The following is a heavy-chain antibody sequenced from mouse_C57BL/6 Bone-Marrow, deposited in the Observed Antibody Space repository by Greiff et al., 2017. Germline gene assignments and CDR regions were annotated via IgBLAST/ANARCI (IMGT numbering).Heavy chain of an antibody. CDR3: ARSRWLLLWFAY. Sequence: LQESGAELAKPGASVTLSCKASGYTFTSYWMHWVKQRPGQGLEWIGYINPSSGYTKYNQKFKDKATLTAAKSSSTAYMQLSSLTYEDDAVYYCARSRWLLLWFAYWGQGTLVTVSA. D-gene: IGHD2-3*01. CDR1: GYTFTSYW. V-gene: IGHV1-7*01. J-gene: IGHJ3*01. CDR2: INPSSGYT.